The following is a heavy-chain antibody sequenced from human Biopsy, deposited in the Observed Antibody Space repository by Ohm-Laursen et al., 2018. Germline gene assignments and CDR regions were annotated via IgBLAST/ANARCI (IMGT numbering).Heavy chain of an antibody. V-gene: IGHV4-59*08. CDR2: IYYTGST. CDR3: ARHAPSYSGSYWRYFDL. CDR1: GASISAYC. D-gene: IGHD1-26*01. J-gene: IGHJ2*01. Sequence: SETLSLTCTVSGASISAYCWSWIRQPPGKGLEWIGYIYYTGSTNYNPSLKSRVTISVDTSMNHLSLRLTSVTAADTAVYYCARHAPSYSGSYWRYFDLWGRGTLVTVSS.